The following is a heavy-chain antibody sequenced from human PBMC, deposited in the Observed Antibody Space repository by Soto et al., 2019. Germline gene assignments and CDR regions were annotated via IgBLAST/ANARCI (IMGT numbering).Heavy chain of an antibody. D-gene: IGHD7-27*01. V-gene: IGHV1-18*01. J-gene: IGHJ4*02. CDR1: GYTFNTYG. CDR2: ISPYDDNT. Sequence: GPGVKKPGASVKVSCKASGYTFNTYGISWVRQAPGQGLEWMGWISPYDDNTNYAKKLQGRVTMTTDTSTSTAYMELRSLKSDDTAVYYCARDGLGIQIYLDYWGQGTLVTVSS. CDR3: ARDGLGIQIYLDY.